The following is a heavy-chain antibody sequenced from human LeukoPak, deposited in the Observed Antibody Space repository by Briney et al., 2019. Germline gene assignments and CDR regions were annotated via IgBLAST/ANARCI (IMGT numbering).Heavy chain of an antibody. CDR2: INSDGRST. V-gene: IGHV3-74*01. CDR1: GFTFTNYG. CDR3: ARSSNAMSN. D-gene: IGHD2-8*01. J-gene: IGHJ4*02. Sequence: GGSLRLSCVASGFTFTNYGMMWVRQAPGKGLVWVSYINSDGRSTTYADSVKGRFTISRDNAKNTLYLQMSSLRAEDTAMYYFARSSNAMSNWGQGALVIVSS.